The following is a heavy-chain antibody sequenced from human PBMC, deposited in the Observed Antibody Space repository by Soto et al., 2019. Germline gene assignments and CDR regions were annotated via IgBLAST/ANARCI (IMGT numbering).Heavy chain of an antibody. Sequence: GASVKVSCKASGYTFTSYDINWVRQATGQGLERMGWMNPNSGNTGYAQKFQGRVTMTRNTSISTAYMELSSLRSEDTAVYYCARGQTYYDFWSGYYRGRDYYYYGMDVWGQGTTVTVSS. V-gene: IGHV1-8*01. CDR2: MNPNSGNT. J-gene: IGHJ6*02. D-gene: IGHD3-3*01. CDR1: GYTFTSYD. CDR3: ARGQTYYDFWSGYYRGRDYYYYGMDV.